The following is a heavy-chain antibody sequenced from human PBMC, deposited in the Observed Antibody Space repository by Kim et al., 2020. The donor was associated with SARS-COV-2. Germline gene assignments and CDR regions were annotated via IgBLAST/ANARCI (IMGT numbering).Heavy chain of an antibody. Sequence: RFTISRDNAKNSLYLQMNSLRDEDTAVYYCARDSRAGDFWSGYYINYFDYWGQGTLVTVSS. CDR3: ARDSRAGDFWSGYYINYFDY. V-gene: IGHV3-48*02. J-gene: IGHJ4*02. D-gene: IGHD3-3*01.